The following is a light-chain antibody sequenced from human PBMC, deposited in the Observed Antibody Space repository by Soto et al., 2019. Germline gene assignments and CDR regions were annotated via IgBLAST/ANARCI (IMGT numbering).Light chain of an antibody. J-gene: IGLJ2*01. CDR1: SSDVGSYNR. CDR3: SSYANYNVV. V-gene: IGLV2-18*02. Sequence: QSALTQPPSVSGSPGQSVTISCTGTSSDVGSYNRVSWYQQSPGTAPKLMIYDVTNRPSGVSNRFSGSKSGNMASLTISGLQAEDEADYYCSSYANYNVVFGGGTKLTVL. CDR2: DVT.